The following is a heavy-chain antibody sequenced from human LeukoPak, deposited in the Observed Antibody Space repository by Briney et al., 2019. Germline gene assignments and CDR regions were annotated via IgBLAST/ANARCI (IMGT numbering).Heavy chain of an antibody. D-gene: IGHD3-16*01. CDR3: ARDFAYDYTNWFDP. J-gene: IGHJ5*02. V-gene: IGHV1-3*01. CDR1: GYTFTSYA. Sequence: ASVKVSCKASGYTFTSYAMHWVRQAPGQRLEWMGWINAGNGNTKYSQKFQGRVTITRDTSASTAYMELSSLRSEDTAVYYCARDFAYDYTNWFDPWAREPWSPSPQ. CDR2: INAGNGNT.